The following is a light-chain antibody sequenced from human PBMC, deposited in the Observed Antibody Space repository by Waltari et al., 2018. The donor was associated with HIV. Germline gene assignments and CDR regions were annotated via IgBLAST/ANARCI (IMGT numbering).Light chain of an antibody. CDR2: GDT. J-gene: IGLJ3*02. CDR1: SSNIGAGFA. Sequence: QSVLTQPPSVSWAPGQRVTIHCTGNSSNIGAGFAVHWYQQVPETAPKLLIYGDTNRPSGVPDRFSGSKSGTSASLAITGLQAEDEADYYCQSYDSGLSVVFGGGTKLTVL. CDR3: QSYDSGLSVV. V-gene: IGLV1-40*01.